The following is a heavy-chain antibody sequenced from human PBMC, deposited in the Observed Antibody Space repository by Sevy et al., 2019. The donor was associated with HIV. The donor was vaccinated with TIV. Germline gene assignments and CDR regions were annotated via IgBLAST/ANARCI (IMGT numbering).Heavy chain of an antibody. Sequence: SDTLSLTCTVSGGSITGYYYSWIRQPAGKGLEWIGRFYTLGTTIYNPSLKSRLTMSADTSKRQISLKLTSVTAADTAVYYCARSYYPDNSGYTTWGQGTLVTVSS. D-gene: IGHD3-22*01. CDR3: ARSYYPDNSGYTT. CDR1: GGSITGYY. CDR2: FYTLGTT. J-gene: IGHJ5*02. V-gene: IGHV4-4*07.